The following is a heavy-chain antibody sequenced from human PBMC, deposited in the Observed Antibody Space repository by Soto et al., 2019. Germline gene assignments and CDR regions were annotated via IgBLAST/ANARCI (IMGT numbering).Heavy chain of an antibody. CDR3: ASVLELHYYGMDV. D-gene: IGHD1-7*01. CDR1: GGTFSSYA. Sequence: GASVKVSCKASGGTFSSYAISWVRQAPGQGLEWMGGIIPIFGTANYAQKFQGRVTITADESTSTAYMELSSLRSEDTAVYYCASVLELHYYGMDVWGQGTTITVSS. J-gene: IGHJ6*02. V-gene: IGHV1-69*13. CDR2: IIPIFGTA.